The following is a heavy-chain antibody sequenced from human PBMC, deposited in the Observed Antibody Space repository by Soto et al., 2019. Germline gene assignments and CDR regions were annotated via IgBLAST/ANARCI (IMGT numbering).Heavy chain of an antibody. CDR1: GFTFSSYG. V-gene: IGHV3-30*18. CDR3: AKDPYYDFWSGYYTAYYYYYMDV. Sequence: GGSLRLSCAASGFTFSSYGMHWVRQAPGKGLEWVAVISYDGSNKYYADSVKGRFTISRENSKNTLYLQMNSLRAEETAVYYCAKDPYYDFWSGYYTAYYYYYMDVWGKGTTVTVSS. CDR2: ISYDGSNK. D-gene: IGHD3-3*01. J-gene: IGHJ6*03.